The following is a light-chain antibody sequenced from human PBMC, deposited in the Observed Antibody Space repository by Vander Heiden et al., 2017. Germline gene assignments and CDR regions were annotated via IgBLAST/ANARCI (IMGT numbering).Light chain of an antibody. V-gene: IGLV2-14*03. Sequence: QSALTQPSSAFGSPGPSITSSCTGTSRDVGGCNSCAWYQHHPGKPPKLMIYDVTTRPSGVSYRFSGSKSGNTASLTSSGLQAEDEADYYCISYTRSTTYVFGTGTAVSVL. CDR2: DVT. CDR1: SRDVGGCNS. CDR3: ISYTRSTTYV. J-gene: IGLJ1*01.